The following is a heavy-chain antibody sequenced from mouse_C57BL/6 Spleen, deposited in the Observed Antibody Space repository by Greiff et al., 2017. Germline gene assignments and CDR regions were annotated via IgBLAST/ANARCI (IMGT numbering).Heavy chain of an antibody. J-gene: IGHJ1*03. CDR2: INPGGGYT. CDR3: ARAEVYYGSSLYWYFDV. D-gene: IGHD1-1*01. V-gene: IGHV1-63*01. CDR1: GYTFTNYW. Sequence: QVHVKQSGAELVRPGTSVKMSCKASGYTFTNYWIGWAKQRPGHGLEWIGDINPGGGYTNYNEKFKGKATLTADKSSSTAYMQFSSLTSEDSAIYYCARAEVYYGSSLYWYFDVWGTGTTVTVSS.